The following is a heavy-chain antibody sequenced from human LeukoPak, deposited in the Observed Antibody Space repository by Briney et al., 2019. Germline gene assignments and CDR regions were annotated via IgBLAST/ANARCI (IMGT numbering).Heavy chain of an antibody. CDR3: ARQVPAAALDY. J-gene: IGHJ4*02. CDR1: VVSISS. CDR2: IYDSGTT. V-gene: IGHV4-59*08. D-gene: IGHD2-2*01. Sequence: NPSETLSLTCSVSVVSISSLTWIRQSPGKGLEWIGYIYDSGTTNYNPALKSRLTLSVDRSRKQFSLTLKFVTAADTAVYYCARQVPAAALDYWGQGTLVTVSS.